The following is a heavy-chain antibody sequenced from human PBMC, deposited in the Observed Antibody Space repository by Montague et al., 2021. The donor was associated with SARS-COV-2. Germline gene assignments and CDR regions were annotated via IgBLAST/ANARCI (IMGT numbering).Heavy chain of an antibody. Sequence: SETLSLTCAVYDGSFSDYSWTWIRQPPGKGLEWIREINHRGSTNYNPSLKSRVTISVDTSKNQFSLKVTSVTAADTAVYYCARGRQHINMVVVVVTGGEYYFDFWGQGTLVAVSS. CDR2: INHRGST. D-gene: IGHD3-22*01. CDR1: DGSFSDYS. V-gene: IGHV4-34*01. J-gene: IGHJ4*02. CDR3: ARGRQHINMVVVVVTGGEYYFDF.